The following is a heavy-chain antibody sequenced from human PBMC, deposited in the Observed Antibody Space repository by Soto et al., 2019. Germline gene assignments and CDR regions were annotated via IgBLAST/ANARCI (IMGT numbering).Heavy chain of an antibody. D-gene: IGHD3-10*01. V-gene: IGHV3-11*06. J-gene: IGHJ6*02. Sequence: QVQLVESGGGLVKPGGSLRLSCAASGFTFSDYYMSWIRQAPGKGLEWVSYISSSSSYTNYADSVKGRFTISRDNAKNSLYLQMNSLRAEDTAVYYCARDAPVETVRGVIARLYYYYYYGMDVWGQGTTVTVSS. CDR2: ISSSSSYT. CDR1: GFTFSDYY. CDR3: ARDAPVETVRGVIARLYYYYYYGMDV.